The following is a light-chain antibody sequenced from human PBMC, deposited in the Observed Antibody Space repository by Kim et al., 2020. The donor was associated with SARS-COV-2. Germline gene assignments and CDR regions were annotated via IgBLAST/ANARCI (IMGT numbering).Light chain of an antibody. CDR3: QQYESTPRT. J-gene: IGKJ1*01. CDR1: QSVTTSY. CDR2: GAS. Sequence: EIVLTQSPGTLSLSPGERATLSCRASQSVTTSYLAWYQQKPGQAPRLLISGASSRATGIPDRFSGSGSGTDFTLTISRLEPEDSAVYYCQQYESTPRTFGQGTKVEIK. V-gene: IGKV3-20*01.